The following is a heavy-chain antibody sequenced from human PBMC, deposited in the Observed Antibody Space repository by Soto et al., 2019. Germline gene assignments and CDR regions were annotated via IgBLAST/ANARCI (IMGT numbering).Heavy chain of an antibody. J-gene: IGHJ4*02. Sequence: QLQLVQSGAEVKKPGSSVKVSGKASCGTFSSYAISWVRQAHGHGLEWMGGIIPIFGTANYEHKFQGRVTITADKSTSTAYMGLSSLRSEDTAVYYCASARRGVDIVATWGSGFDFWGQGTLDTVSS. V-gene: IGHV1-69*06. CDR1: CGTFSSYA. CDR2: IIPIFGTA. CDR3: ASARRGVDIVATWGSGFDF. D-gene: IGHD5-12*01.